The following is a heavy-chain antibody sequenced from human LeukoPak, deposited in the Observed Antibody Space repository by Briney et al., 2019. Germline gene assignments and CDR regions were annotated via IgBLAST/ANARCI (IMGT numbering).Heavy chain of an antibody. CDR1: GFSFDDYA. D-gene: IGHD3-16*01. Sequence: PGGSLRLSCVASGFSFDDYAMHWVRQAPGKGLEWVSVISWNSDNIGYADSVKGRFTISRDNAKNSLYLEVNSLRTEDTALYYCAKDIGGGVYYYYALDVWGQGTTVTVSS. J-gene: IGHJ6*02. CDR3: AKDIGGGVYYYYALDV. V-gene: IGHV3-9*01. CDR2: ISWNSDNI.